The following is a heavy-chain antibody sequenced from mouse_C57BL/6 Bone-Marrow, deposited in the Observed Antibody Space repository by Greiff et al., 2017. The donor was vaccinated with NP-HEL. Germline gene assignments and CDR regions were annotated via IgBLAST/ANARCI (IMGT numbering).Heavy chain of an antibody. J-gene: IGHJ4*01. CDR2: FHPYNDDT. V-gene: IGHV1-47*01. D-gene: IGHD1-1*01. Sequence: VKLMESGAELVKPGASVKMSCKASGYTFTTYPIEWMNQSPGKCLEWIGNFHPYNDDTKYNEKFKGKATLTVEKSSSTVYLDLSRLTSDDSAVYYSARRSNFDYAMDYWGQGTSVTVSS. CDR3: ARRSNFDYAMDY. CDR1: GYTFTTYP.